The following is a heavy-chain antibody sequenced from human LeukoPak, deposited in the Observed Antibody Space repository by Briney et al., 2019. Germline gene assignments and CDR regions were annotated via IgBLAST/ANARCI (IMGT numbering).Heavy chain of an antibody. CDR1: GFTFDDCG. CDR2: INWNGGST. J-gene: IGHJ4*02. V-gene: IGHV3-20*04. CDR3: ARDLGSGLDY. D-gene: IGHD3-10*01. Sequence: GGSLRLSCAASGFTFDDCGMSWVRQAPGKGLEWVSGINWNGGSTGYADSMKGRFTISRDNAKNSLYLQMNSLRAEDTALYYCARDLGSGLDYWGQGTLVTVSS.